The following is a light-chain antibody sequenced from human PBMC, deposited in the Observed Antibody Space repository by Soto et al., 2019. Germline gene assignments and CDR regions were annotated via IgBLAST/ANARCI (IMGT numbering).Light chain of an antibody. Sequence: QSVLTQPASVSGSPGQSITISCTGTSSDIGGYNYVSWYRQHPGKAPELMIYDVANRPSGVSDRFSGSKSGNTASLTISELQTEDEADYYCSSYTSTSTLYVFGTGTKVTVL. CDR3: SSYTSTSTLYV. J-gene: IGLJ1*01. CDR1: SSDIGGYNY. V-gene: IGLV2-14*03. CDR2: DVA.